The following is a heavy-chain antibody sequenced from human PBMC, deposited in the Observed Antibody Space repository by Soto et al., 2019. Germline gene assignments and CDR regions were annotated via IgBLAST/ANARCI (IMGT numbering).Heavy chain of an antibody. CDR2: IRSKAHGGTT. CDR3: SRARDSSGHYFTQY. J-gene: IGHJ1*01. Sequence: GGSLRLSCTTSGFTFGAYAMSWVRQARGKGLEWVGFIRSKAHGGTTEYAASVKGRFTISRDDSKSIAYLQMNSLKTDDTAVYYCSRARDSSGHYFTQYWGQGTLVTVSS. V-gene: IGHV3-49*04. CDR1: GFTFGAYA. D-gene: IGHD3-22*01.